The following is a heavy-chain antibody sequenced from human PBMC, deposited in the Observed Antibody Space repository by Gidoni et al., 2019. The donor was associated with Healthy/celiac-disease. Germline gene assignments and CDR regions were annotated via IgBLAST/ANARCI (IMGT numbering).Heavy chain of an antibody. D-gene: IGHD1-7*01. V-gene: IGHV1-18*01. CDR2: IRAYNGNT. J-gene: IGHJ5*02. CDR1: GYTFTSYG. CDR3: ARDAPFHNWNYEGGSSFVNWFDP. Sequence: QVQLVQSGAEVKKPGASVTVSCKASGYTFTSYGISWVRQAPGQGLEWIGWIRAYNGNTNYAQKLQGRVTMTTDTSTSTAYMELRSLRSDDTAVYYCARDAPFHNWNYEGGSSFVNWFDPWGQGTLVTVSS.